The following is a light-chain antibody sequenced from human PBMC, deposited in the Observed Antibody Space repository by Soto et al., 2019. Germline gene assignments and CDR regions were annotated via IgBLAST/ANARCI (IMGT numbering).Light chain of an antibody. Sequence: EIVLTQSPGTLSLSPGERATLSCRASQSVSNNYLAWYQQKPGQAPRLLIYGASNRATGIPARFSGSGSGTDLTLTISSLEPEDFAVYYCQQRSNWPLTFGGGTKVDNK. CDR1: QSVSNNY. V-gene: IGKV3-11*01. J-gene: IGKJ4*01. CDR2: GAS. CDR3: QQRSNWPLT.